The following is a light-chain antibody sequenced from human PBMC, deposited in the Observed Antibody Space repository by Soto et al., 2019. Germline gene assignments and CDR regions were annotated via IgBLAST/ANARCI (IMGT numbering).Light chain of an antibody. V-gene: IGKV3D-15*01. Sequence: MSQAPSTLSVNPADRVTISCRASQYINSRLAWYQQRPGQAPRLLIYQTSSRAAGIPARFSASGTGTDFTLTISGVQPEDFAVYYCHQRDSWPRTFGQGTKVDIK. CDR3: HQRDSWPRT. CDR2: QTS. CDR1: QYINSR. J-gene: IGKJ1*01.